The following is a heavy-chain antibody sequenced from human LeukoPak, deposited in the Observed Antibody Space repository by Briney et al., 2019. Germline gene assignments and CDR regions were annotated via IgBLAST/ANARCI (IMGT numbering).Heavy chain of an antibody. CDR1: GGSISSYY. V-gene: IGHV4-59*01. J-gene: IGHJ4*02. CDR3: ARDKGCSSTSCGFDY. Sequence: SETLSLTCTVSGGSISSYYWSWIRQPPGKGLEWIGYIYYSGSTNHNPSLKSRVTISVDTSKNQFSLKLSSVTAADTAVYYCARDKGCSSTSCGFDYWGQETLVTVSS. CDR2: IYYSGST. D-gene: IGHD2-2*01.